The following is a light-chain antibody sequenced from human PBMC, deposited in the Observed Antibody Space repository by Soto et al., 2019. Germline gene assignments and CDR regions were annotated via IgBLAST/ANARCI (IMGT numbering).Light chain of an antibody. Sequence: EIVLTQSPGTLALSRGERDTRSCRASQSVSSSSLAWYQQRPGQAPRLLIFGASRRATGIPDRFSGSGSGTDFTLILSRLEPEDFSVYYCQQYYTSPLTFGGGTKVDIK. J-gene: IGKJ4*01. CDR3: QQYYTSPLT. CDR1: QSVSSSS. V-gene: IGKV3-20*01. CDR2: GAS.